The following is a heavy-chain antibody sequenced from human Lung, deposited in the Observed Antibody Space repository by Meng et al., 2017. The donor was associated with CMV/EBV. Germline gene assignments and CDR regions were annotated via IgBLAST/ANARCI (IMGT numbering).Heavy chain of an antibody. V-gene: IGHV1-69*10. J-gene: IGHJ4*02. Sequence: AVKVSCKASRGRFGNYGISWARQAAGGGLEWKGGIISFLGVACYAPKVKGRFTITTDKSTGTVYMDLSSLRSDDTAVYYCATDAFGRGDYWGQGTMVTVSS. D-gene: IGHD3-10*01. CDR3: ATDAFGRGDY. CDR2: IISFLGVA. CDR1: RGRFGNYG.